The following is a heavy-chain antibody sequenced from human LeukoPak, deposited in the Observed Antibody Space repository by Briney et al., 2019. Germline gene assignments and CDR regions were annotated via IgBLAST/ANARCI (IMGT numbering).Heavy chain of an antibody. CDR2: IYYSGGT. CDR1: GGSISSSSYY. V-gene: IGHV4-39*02. J-gene: IGHJ4*02. D-gene: IGHD4-11*01. CDR3: ARRDYRNGFDF. Sequence: SETLSLTCTVSGGSISSSSYYWGWIRQPPGKGLEWIGSIYYSGGTYYNSPLKSRVTISVDTSKNHFSLKLSPVTAADTAVYYCARRDYRNGFDFWGQGTLVTVSS.